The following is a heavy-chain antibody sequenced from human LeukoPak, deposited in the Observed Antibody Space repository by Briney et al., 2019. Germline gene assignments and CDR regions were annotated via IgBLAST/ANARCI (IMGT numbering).Heavy chain of an antibody. J-gene: IGHJ4*02. CDR3: ARDSSVVRYFDWSDYFDY. Sequence: PGGSLRLSRAASGFTFSMFDMHWVRQAPGKGLEWLAVISSDGINKKYADSVKGRFTSSRENSKNTVHLQMNNLRPDDTAIYYCARDSSVVRYFDWSDYFDYWGQGTVVTASS. D-gene: IGHD3-9*01. V-gene: IGHV3-30*03. CDR2: ISSDGINK. CDR1: GFTFSMFD.